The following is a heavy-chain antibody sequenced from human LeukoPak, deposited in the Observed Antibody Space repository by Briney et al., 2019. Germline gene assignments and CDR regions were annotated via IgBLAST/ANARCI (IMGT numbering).Heavy chain of an antibody. CDR3: AKEQALVPAAKY. CDR2: IDQDGSEK. D-gene: IGHD2-2*01. J-gene: IGHJ4*02. Sequence: GESLGLSCAASGFTFSRYWMSWVRQAPGKGLEWVANIDQDGSEKDYVDSVKGRFVISRDNARNSLYLQMNSLRAEDTAVYYCAKEQALVPAAKYWGQGTLVTVSS. CDR1: GFTFSRYW. V-gene: IGHV3-7*03.